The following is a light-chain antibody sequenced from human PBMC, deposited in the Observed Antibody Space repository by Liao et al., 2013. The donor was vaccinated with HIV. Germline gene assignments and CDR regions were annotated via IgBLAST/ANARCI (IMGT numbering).Light chain of an antibody. CDR2: KDS. CDR3: QAWDSSAVT. V-gene: IGLV3-1*01. J-gene: IGLJ2*01. Sequence: SYELTQPPSVSVSPGQTASITCSGDKLGHKYACWYQQKPGQSPVLVIYKDSKRPSGIPERFSGSNSGNTATLTITGTQALDEADYYCQAWDSSAVTFGGGTKLTVL. CDR1: KLGHKY.